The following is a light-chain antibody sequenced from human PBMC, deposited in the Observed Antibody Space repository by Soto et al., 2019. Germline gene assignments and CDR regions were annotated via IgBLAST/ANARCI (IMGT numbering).Light chain of an antibody. Sequence: QSVLTQPASVSGSPGQSIAISCTGTSSDVGGYNYVSWYQHHPGKAPKLMIYDVSNRPSGVSNRFSGSKSGSTASLTISGLQAEDEADYYCSSYTSSSTYVFGTGTKVTVL. J-gene: IGLJ1*01. CDR1: SSDVGGYNY. CDR3: SSYTSSSTYV. CDR2: DVS. V-gene: IGLV2-14*03.